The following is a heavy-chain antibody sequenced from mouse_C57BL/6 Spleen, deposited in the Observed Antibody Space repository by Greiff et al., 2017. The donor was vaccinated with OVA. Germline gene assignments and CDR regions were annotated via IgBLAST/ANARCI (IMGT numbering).Heavy chain of an antibody. D-gene: IGHD2-5*01. CDR1: GYTFTDYY. CDR2: IYPGSGNT. Sequence: QVQLKQSGAELVRPGASVKLSCKASGYTFTDYYINWVKQRPGQGLEWIARIYPGSGNTYYNEKFKGKATLTAEKSSSTAYMQLSSLTSEDAAVYFCARRVYSNYGYWYFDVWGTGTTVTVSS. CDR3: ARRVYSNYGYWYFDV. V-gene: IGHV1-76*01. J-gene: IGHJ1*03.